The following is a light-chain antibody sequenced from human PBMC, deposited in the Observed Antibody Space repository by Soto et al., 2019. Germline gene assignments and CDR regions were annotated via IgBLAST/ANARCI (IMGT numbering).Light chain of an antibody. Sequence: QSPRTRSLSPAEKTSLACRASQSVSNNYLAWYQQKPGQAPRLLIYGASNRATGIPDRFSGSGSGTDFTLTISRLEPEDFAVYYCHQYGSSGTFAHGTQVDIK. J-gene: IGKJ1*01. V-gene: IGKV3-20*01. CDR1: QSVSNNY. CDR2: GAS. CDR3: HQYGSSGT.